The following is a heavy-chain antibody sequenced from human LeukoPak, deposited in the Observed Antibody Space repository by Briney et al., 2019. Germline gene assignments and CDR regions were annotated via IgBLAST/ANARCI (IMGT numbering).Heavy chain of an antibody. Sequence: SETLSLTGAGYGGSFSGYYWSWIRQPPGKGLEWIGEINHSGSTNYNPSLKSRVTISVDTSKNQFSLKLSSVTAADTAVYYCARLRGSADWYFDLWGRGTLVTVSS. CDR2: INHSGST. J-gene: IGHJ2*01. D-gene: IGHD3-10*01. CDR1: GGSFSGYY. CDR3: ARLRGSADWYFDL. V-gene: IGHV4-34*01.